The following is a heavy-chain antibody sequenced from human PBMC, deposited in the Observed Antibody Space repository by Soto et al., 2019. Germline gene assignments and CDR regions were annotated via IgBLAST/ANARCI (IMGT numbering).Heavy chain of an antibody. Sequence: EVQMVESGGGLVKPGGSLRLSYAASGFTFSSYSMSWVRQAPGEGLEWVSSITSSTTYINYGDSVKGRFAISRDNAKNSLYLQMNSLRAEDTAVYFCARDTNYYGSGSGVDYWGQGTLVTVSS. CDR2: ITSSTTYI. CDR1: GFTFSSYS. J-gene: IGHJ4*02. CDR3: ARDTNYYGSGSGVDY. V-gene: IGHV3-21*02. D-gene: IGHD3-10*01.